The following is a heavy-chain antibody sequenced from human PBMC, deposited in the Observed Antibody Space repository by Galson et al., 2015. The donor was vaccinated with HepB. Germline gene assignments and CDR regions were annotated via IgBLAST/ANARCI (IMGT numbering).Heavy chain of an antibody. D-gene: IGHD3-22*01. Sequence: SVKVSCKASGGTFNSYAVAWVRQAPGQGLEWMGGVIPIFGVTNYAQKFQGRVTITADESTSIANMELSSLRSEDTAVYYCARVSGFYYDYSGSPAGFFDRWGQGTVVTVSS. CDR2: VIPIFGVT. CDR1: GGTFNSYA. J-gene: IGHJ4*02. V-gene: IGHV1-69*13. CDR3: ARVSGFYYDYSGSPAGFFDR.